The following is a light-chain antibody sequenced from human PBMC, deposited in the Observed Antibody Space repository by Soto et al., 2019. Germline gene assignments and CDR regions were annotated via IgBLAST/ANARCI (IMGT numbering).Light chain of an antibody. J-gene: IGKJ4*01. CDR3: QQYGSSPLT. CDR2: GAS. Sequence: IVLTQSPVTLSFSPGERVTLSCRASQSVSSSYLAWYQQKPGQAPRLLIYGASRRASGIPDRFSGSGSGTDFTLTISRLEPEDFAMYYCQQYGSSPLTFGGGTNVDIK. V-gene: IGKV3-20*01. CDR1: QSVSSSY.